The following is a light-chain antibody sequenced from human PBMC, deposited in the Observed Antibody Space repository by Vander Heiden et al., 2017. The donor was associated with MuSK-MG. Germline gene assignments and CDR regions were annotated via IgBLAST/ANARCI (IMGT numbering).Light chain of an antibody. V-gene: IGKV3-20*01. CDR3: QQYDNSPWT. Sequence: EIELPPSPGTLSLSPGARATHSCRASQSISSNYLAWYQQRPGQAPRLLIYGTSNRATGIPDRFSGSGSGTDFTLTISRLEPEDIAVYYCQQYDNSPWTFGQGTKVEI. CDR2: GTS. J-gene: IGKJ1*01. CDR1: QSISSNY.